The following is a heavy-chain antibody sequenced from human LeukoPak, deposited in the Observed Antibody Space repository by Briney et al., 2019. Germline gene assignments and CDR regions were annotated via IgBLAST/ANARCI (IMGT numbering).Heavy chain of an antibody. CDR2: ISAYNGNT. V-gene: IGHV1-18*01. D-gene: IGHD2-2*01. CDR1: GHTFTSYG. CDR3: ARTYCSSTSCYSGY. Sequence: ASVKVSCKASGHTFTSYGISWVRQAPGQGLEWMGWISAYNGNTNYAQKLQGRVTMTTDTSTSTAYMELRSLRSDDTAVYYCARTYCSSTSCYSGYWGQGTLVTVSS. J-gene: IGHJ4*02.